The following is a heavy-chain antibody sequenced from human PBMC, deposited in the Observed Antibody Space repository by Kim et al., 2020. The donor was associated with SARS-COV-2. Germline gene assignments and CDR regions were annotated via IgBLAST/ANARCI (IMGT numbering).Heavy chain of an antibody. D-gene: IGHD6-19*01. Sequence: GGSLRLSCAASGFTFSSYAMSWVRQAPGKGLEWVSAISGSGGSTYYADSVKGRFTISRDNSKNTLYLQMNSLRAEDTAVYYCAKDLASGSSGWYFDFDYWGQGTLVTVSS. CDR2: ISGSGGST. J-gene: IGHJ4*02. CDR3: AKDLASGSSGWYFDFDY. CDR1: GFTFSSYA. V-gene: IGHV3-23*01.